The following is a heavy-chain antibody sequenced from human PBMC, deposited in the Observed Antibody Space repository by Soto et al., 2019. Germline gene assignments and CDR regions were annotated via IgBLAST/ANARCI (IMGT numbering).Heavy chain of an antibody. CDR2: ISSSGSTI. CDR3: ARSVVGDNWFDP. J-gene: IGHJ5*02. CDR1: GFPFSDYY. D-gene: IGHD2-2*01. Sequence: PGGSLSLSCAASGFPFSDYYMSWIRQAPGKGLEWVSYISSSGSTIYYADSVKGRFTISRDNAKNSLYLQMNSLRAEDTAVYYCARSVVGDNWFDPWGQGTLVTVSS. V-gene: IGHV3-11*01.